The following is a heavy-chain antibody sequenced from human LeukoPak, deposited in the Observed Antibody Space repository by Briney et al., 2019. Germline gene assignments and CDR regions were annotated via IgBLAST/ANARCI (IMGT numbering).Heavy chain of an antibody. V-gene: IGHV3-33*06. Sequence: GVSLTLLCAAWGLIFRSCGMHGPRGAPGKGREGGAVIWYDGSNKYYADSVKGRFTISRDNSKNTLYLQMNSLRAEDTAVYYCAKGGIAVAGYFDYWGQGTLVTVSS. CDR3: AKGGIAVAGYFDY. J-gene: IGHJ4*02. CDR1: GLIFRSCG. D-gene: IGHD6-19*01. CDR2: IWYDGSNK.